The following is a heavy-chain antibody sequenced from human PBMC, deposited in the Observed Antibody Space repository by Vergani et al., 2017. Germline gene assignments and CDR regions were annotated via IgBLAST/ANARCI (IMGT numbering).Heavy chain of an antibody. CDR1: GGSMSGYY. Sequence: QVRLQESGPGLVKPSETLSLTCSVSGGSMSGYYWSWIRQPPGKGLEWIGYIYYSGSTYYNPSLKSRVTISVDTSKNQFSLKLSSVTAADTAVYYCARAVRYQNWFDPWGQGTLVTVSS. D-gene: IGHD1-14*01. CDR3: ARAVRYQNWFDP. CDR2: IYYSGST. V-gene: IGHV4-30-4*01. J-gene: IGHJ5*02.